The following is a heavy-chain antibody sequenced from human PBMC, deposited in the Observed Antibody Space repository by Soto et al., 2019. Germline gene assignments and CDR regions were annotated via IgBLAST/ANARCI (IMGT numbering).Heavy chain of an antibody. CDR2: IYYSGSN. CDR1: GGSISSYY. D-gene: IGHD5-18*01. CDR3: ASRYGSCFDY. V-gene: IGHV4-59*08. J-gene: IGHJ4*02. Sequence: QVQLQESGPGLVKPSETLSLTCTVSGGSISSYYWSWIRQPPGKGLEWIGYIYYSGSNNYNPSHKSRGTISVDTSKNQFYQKLSSVTAANTALDCCASRYGSCFDYWGQGTLVTVSS.